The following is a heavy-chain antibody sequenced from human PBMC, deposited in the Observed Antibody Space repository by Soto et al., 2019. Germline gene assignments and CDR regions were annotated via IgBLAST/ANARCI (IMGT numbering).Heavy chain of an antibody. J-gene: IGHJ5*02. CDR2: ISHDGINK. CDR1: GFSFSSYA. V-gene: IGHV3-30-3*01. CDR3: ARDTYSSDYFVKWFEP. Sequence: QVRLVESGGGVVQPGRSLRLSCTASGFSFSSYAMYWFRQPPGKGLEWVAVISHDGINKHYADSVKGRVTVSRDNSNHSLDLQLTSLRGEDTAMYYCARDTYSSDYFVKWFEPWGQGTLVTVPS. D-gene: IGHD6-19*01.